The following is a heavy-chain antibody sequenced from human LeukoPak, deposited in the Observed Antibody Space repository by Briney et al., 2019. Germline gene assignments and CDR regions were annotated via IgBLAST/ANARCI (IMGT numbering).Heavy chain of an antibody. V-gene: IGHV3-30-3*01. D-gene: IGHD2-21*02. CDR3: ARDKWDFLVTPFYYDYFDY. CDR2: ISYDGSNK. Sequence: PGGSLRLSCAASGFTFRSYALHWVRQAPGKGLEWVALISYDGSNKYYADSVKGRFTISRDNSKNTVYLQMNSLRAEDTAVYYCARDKWDFLVTPFYYDYFDYWGQGTLVTVSS. CDR1: GFTFRSYA. J-gene: IGHJ4*02.